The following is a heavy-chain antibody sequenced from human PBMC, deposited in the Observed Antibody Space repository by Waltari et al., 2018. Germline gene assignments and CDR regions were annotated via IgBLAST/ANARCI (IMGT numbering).Heavy chain of an antibody. Sequence: QVQLVQSGAEVKKPGASVKVSCKASGYTFTSYYMHWVRQAPGQGLEWMGIINPSGGSTSYAQKFQGRVTMTRDTSTSTVYMELSSLRSEDTAVYYCARDSAFVDIVATIRGGAFDSWGQGTMVTVSS. CDR2: INPSGGST. CDR3: ARDSAFVDIVATIRGGAFDS. D-gene: IGHD5-12*01. J-gene: IGHJ3*02. V-gene: IGHV1-46*01. CDR1: GYTFTSYY.